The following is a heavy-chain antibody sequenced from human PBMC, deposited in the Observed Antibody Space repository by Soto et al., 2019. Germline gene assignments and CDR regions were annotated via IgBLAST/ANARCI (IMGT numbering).Heavy chain of an antibody. D-gene: IGHD6-13*01. CDR2: ISHDGSKK. CDR1: GFTFSNYG. V-gene: IGHV3-30*18. CDR3: AKEGSTWDLDY. Sequence: PLGSLRLSCAASGFTFSNYGMHWVRQAPGKGLEWVATISHDGSKKYYTDSVKGRFTISRDNSKNTLYLQMNSLIPEDTAVFYCAKEGSTWDLDYWGQGTLVTVSS. J-gene: IGHJ4*02.